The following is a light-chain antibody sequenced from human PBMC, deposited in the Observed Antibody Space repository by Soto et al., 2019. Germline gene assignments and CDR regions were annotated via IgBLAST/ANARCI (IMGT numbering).Light chain of an antibody. CDR1: SSDIGSYNL. CDR2: AVS. J-gene: IGLJ3*02. V-gene: IGLV2-23*02. CDR3: CSYAGSSTLL. Sequence: QSAPTQPASVSGSPGQSITVSCTGTSSDIGSYNLVSWYQHHPGKAPKLMIYAVSKRPSGVSSRFSGSKSGNTASLTISGLQAEDEADYFCCSYAGSSTLLFGGGTKVTVL.